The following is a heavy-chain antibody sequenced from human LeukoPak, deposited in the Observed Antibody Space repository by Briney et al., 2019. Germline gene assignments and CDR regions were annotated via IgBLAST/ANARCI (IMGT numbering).Heavy chain of an antibody. J-gene: IGHJ4*01. CDR1: GYTFSDYY. Sequence: ASVKVSCKTSGYTFSDYYIHWIRQTPGQGLEWMGGIIPIFGTANYAQKFQGRVTITADKSTSTAYMELSSLRSEDTAVYYCARGDFPTFGGAIPLDYWGQGTLITVSS. D-gene: IGHD3-16*01. CDR2: IIPIFGTA. V-gene: IGHV1-69*06. CDR3: ARGDFPTFGGAIPLDY.